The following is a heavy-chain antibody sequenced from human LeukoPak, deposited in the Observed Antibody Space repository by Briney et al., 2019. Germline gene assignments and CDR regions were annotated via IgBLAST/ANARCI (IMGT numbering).Heavy chain of an antibody. CDR3: VRGTVLNFDY. CDR1: GGSISSYY. CDR2: IYYSGST. V-gene: IGHV4-59*01. D-gene: IGHD4-23*01. J-gene: IGHJ4*02. Sequence: PSETLSLTCTVSGGSISSYYWSWIRQPPGKGLEWIGYIYYSGSTNYNPSLKSRVTISVDTSKNQFSLKLSSVTAADTAVYYCVRGTVLNFDYWGQGTLVTVSS.